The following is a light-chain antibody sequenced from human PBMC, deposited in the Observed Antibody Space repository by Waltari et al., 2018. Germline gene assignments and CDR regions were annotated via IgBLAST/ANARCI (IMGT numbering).Light chain of an antibody. CDR2: KAS. Sequence: DIQMTQSPSSLSASVGDRVTITCRASQSIDTWLAWYQHKPGKAPKVLIYKASYLESGVPSRFSGSGSGTEFTLTISSLQPDDFATYYCQQYKTDSPWTFGQGTKVEVK. V-gene: IGKV1-5*03. CDR1: QSIDTW. CDR3: QQYKTDSPWT. J-gene: IGKJ1*01.